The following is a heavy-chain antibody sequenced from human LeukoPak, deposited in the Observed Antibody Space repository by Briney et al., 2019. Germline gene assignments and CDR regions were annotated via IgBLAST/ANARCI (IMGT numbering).Heavy chain of an antibody. CDR2: IYHSGST. CDR3: ARVGAVAGHGGFDS. CDR1: GYSISSGYY. V-gene: IGHV4-38-2*02. D-gene: IGHD6-19*01. Sequence: SETLSLTCTVSGYSISSGYYWGWIRQPPGKGLEWIGSIYHSGSTYYNPSLKSRVTISVDTSKNQFSLKLRSVTAADTAVYYCARVGAVAGHGGFDSWGQGTLVTVSS. J-gene: IGHJ4*02.